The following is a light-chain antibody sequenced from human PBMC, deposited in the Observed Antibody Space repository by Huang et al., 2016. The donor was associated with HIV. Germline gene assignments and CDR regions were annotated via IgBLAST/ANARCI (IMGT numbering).Light chain of an antibody. Sequence: AIQLTQSPSSLSASVGDRVTITCRASRGISSGLAWYQQKPGKAPKLLICDASSLESGVPSRFSGSGSDTDFTLTISSLQPEDFATYYCQQFNNYLTFGQGTRLEIQ. CDR3: QQFNNYLT. CDR2: DAS. CDR1: RGISSG. V-gene: IGKV1D-13*01. J-gene: IGKJ5*01.